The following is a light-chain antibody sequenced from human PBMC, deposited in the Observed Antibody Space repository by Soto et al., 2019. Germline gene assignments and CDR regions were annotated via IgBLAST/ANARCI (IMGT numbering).Light chain of an antibody. Sequence: DIQMTQSPSSLSASVGDRVTITCRASQSISNNLNWYHQKPGKPPKLLIYAASTLQSGVPSRFSRGGSGTDFTLTINSLQPEDFATYYCQQTYSSSTFGPGTKVDIK. CDR3: QQTYSSST. V-gene: IGKV1-39*01. J-gene: IGKJ3*01. CDR1: QSISNN. CDR2: AAS.